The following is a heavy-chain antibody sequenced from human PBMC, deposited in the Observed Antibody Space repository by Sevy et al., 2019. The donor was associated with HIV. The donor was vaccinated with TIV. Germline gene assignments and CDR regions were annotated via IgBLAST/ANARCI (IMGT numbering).Heavy chain of an antibody. J-gene: IGHJ4*02. CDR3: ARVVPSAIGIGSNY. CDR2: ISGYNGNT. Sequence: ASVKVSCKASGYTFSSFGISWVRQAHGQGLEWMGWISGYNGNTNYAQKFQVRVTMTTDTSTSTAYMELRSLRSDDTAVYYCARVVPSAIGIGSNYWGQGTLVTVSS. V-gene: IGHV1-18*01. CDR1: GYTFSSFG. D-gene: IGHD2-2*01.